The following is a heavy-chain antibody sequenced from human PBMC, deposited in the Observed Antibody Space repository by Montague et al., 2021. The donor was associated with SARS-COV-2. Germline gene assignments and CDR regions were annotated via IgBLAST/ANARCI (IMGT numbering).Heavy chain of an antibody. V-gene: IGHV4-39*01. CDR1: GGSIASSPDY. CDR2: IHYGGGT. J-gene: IGHJ4*02. CDR3: AKLGYCRGGACFRGGFEF. Sequence: SETLSLTCAVSGGSIASSPDYWAWLRPPPGRELEWIATIHYGGGTNYNLSLQSRVDISVDTSQNQLSLTLASVTAADTAVYYCAKLGYCRGGACFRGGFEFWGQGIVVPVSS. D-gene: IGHD2-15*01.